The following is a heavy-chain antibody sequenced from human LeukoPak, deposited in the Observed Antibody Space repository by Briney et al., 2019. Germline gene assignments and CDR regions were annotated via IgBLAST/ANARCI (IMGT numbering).Heavy chain of an antibody. D-gene: IGHD1-26*01. CDR2: INPNSDGT. CDR3: ASEWELQGYDAFDI. CDR1: GYTFTGYY. J-gene: IGHJ3*02. V-gene: IGHV1-2*06. Sequence: ASVKVSCKASGYTFTGYYMHWVRQAPGQGLEWMGRINPNSDGTNYAQKFQGRVTMTRDTSISTAYMELSRLRSDDTAVYYCASEWELQGYDAFDIWGQGTMVTVSS.